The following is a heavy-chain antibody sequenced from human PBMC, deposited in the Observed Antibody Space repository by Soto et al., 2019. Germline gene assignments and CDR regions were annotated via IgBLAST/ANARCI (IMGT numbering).Heavy chain of an antibody. Sequence: GGSLRLSCAASGFTFSSYAMHWVRQAPGKGLEWVAVISYDGSNKYYADSVKGRFTISRDNSKNTLYLQMNSLRAEDTAVYYCAREKGDYVSAFDIGGQGTMVTAS. CDR3: AREKGDYVSAFDI. CDR2: ISYDGSNK. V-gene: IGHV3-30-3*01. CDR1: GFTFSSYA. D-gene: IGHD4-17*01. J-gene: IGHJ3*02.